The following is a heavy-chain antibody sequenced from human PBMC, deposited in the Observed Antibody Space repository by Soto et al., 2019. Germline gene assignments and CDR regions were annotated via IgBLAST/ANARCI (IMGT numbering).Heavy chain of an antibody. CDR1: GGSISSSNW. CDR2: IYHSGST. J-gene: IGHJ4*02. V-gene: IGHV4-4*02. CDR3: ARVGGYSYGNFDY. Sequence: SETLSLTCAVSGGSISSSNWWSWVRQPPGKGLEWIGEIYHSGSTNYNPSLKSRVTISVDKSKNQFSLKLSSVTAADTAVYYCARVGGYSYGNFDYCGQGTLVTVSS. D-gene: IGHD5-18*01.